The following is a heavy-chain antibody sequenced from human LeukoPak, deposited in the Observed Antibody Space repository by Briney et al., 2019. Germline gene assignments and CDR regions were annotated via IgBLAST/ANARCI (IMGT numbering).Heavy chain of an antibody. J-gene: IGHJ2*01. Sequence: GGSLRLSCAASGFTFSSYSMNWVRQAPGKGLEWVSSISSSSSYIYYADSVKGRFIISRDNAKSSLYLQMNSLRAEDTAVYYCARAPPGYWYFDLWGRGTLVTVSS. CDR1: GFTFSSYS. V-gene: IGHV3-21*01. CDR2: ISSSSSYI. CDR3: ARAPPGYWYFDL.